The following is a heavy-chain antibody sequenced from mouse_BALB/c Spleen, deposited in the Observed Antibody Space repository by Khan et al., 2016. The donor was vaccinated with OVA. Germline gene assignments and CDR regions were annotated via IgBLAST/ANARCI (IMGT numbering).Heavy chain of an antibody. CDR2: INYSGNT. J-gene: IGHJ3*01. CDR3: ASKECHDNDPFPY. CDR1: GYSITSEYA. V-gene: IGHV3-2*02. D-gene: IGHD2-4*01. Sequence: EVQLQESGPGLVKPSQSLSLTCTVTGYSITSEYAWNWIRQFPGNKLEWMGYINYSGNTRFNPSLRSRFSITRDPSKNPFILQLNSVTTEDTAKYYGASKECHDNDPFPYWGQGTLVTVSA.